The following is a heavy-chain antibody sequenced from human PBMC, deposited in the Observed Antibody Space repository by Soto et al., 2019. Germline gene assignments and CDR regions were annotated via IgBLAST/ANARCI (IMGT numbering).Heavy chain of an antibody. D-gene: IGHD6-19*01. V-gene: IGHV5-51*01. CDR3: ARPMEYSSGWYEFDY. J-gene: IGHJ4*02. Sequence: PGESLKISWKGSGYSFTSYLIGWVRQMPGKGLEWMGIIYPGDSDTRYSPSFQGQVTISADKSISTTYLQWSSLKASDTAMYYCARPMEYSSGWYEFDYWGQGTLVTVSS. CDR1: GYSFTSYL. CDR2: IYPGDSDT.